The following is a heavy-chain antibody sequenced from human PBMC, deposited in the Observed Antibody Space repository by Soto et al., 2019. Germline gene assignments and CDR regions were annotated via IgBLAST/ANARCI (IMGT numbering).Heavy chain of an antibody. Sequence: GESLKISCKGSGYSFTSYWIGWVRQMPGKGLEWMGIIYPGDSDTRYSPSFQGQVTISADKSISTAYLQWSSLKASDTAMYYCARFKQLVSYYYYGMDVWGQGTTVTVSS. CDR2: IYPGDSDT. V-gene: IGHV5-51*01. J-gene: IGHJ6*02. CDR3: ARFKQLVSYYYYGMDV. CDR1: GYSFTSYW. D-gene: IGHD6-6*01.